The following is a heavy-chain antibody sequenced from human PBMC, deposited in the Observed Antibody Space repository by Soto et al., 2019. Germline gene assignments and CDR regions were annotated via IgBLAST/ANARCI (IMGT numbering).Heavy chain of an antibody. CDR3: AKDVLGDGYNPRLGY. D-gene: IGHD5-12*01. Sequence: EVQLVESGGGLVQPGRSLTLSCAASGFTFDDYAMHWVRQAPGKGLEWVSGISWNSGSIGYADSVKGRFTISRDNAKNSLYLQMNSLSADDASLYYCAKDVLGDGYNPRLGYWGEGTLVAVSS. V-gene: IGHV3-9*01. CDR1: GFTFDDYA. J-gene: IGHJ4*02. CDR2: ISWNSGSI.